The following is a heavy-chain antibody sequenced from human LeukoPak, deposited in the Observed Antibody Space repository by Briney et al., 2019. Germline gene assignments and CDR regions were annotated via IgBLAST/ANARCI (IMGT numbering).Heavy chain of an antibody. Sequence: GGSLRLSCAASGFTFSNYGMSWVRQAPGKGLDWVSSLSGSGGSTYYADSVKGRFTISRDNSKNTLYLEMNSLRAEDTALYYCAKSYGDYVSGAMDVWAKGPRSPSP. CDR1: GFTFSNYG. D-gene: IGHD4-17*01. V-gene: IGHV3-23*01. J-gene: IGHJ6*02. CDR3: AKSYGDYVSGAMDV. CDR2: LSGSGGST.